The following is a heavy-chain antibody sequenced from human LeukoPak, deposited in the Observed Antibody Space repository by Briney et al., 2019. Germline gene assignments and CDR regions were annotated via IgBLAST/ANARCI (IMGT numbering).Heavy chain of an antibody. V-gene: IGHV1-8*01. CDR1: GYTFTSYD. D-gene: IGHD6-6*01. CDR2: MNPNSGNT. CDR3: ARDGSSSSSGHY. Sequence: AASVKVSCKGSGYTFTSYDINWVRQATGQGLEWMGWMNPNSGNTGYAQKFQGRVTMTRNTSISTAYMELSSLRSEDTAVYYCARDGSSSSSGHYWGQGTLVTVSS. J-gene: IGHJ4*02.